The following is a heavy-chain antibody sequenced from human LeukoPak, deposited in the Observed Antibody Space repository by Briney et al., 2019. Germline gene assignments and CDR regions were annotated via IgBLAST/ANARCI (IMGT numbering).Heavy chain of an antibody. Sequence: GASVKVSCKASGYTFTGYYVHWVRQAPGQGLEWMGWINPNSGGTNYAQKLQGRVTMTTDTSTSTAYMELRSLRSDDTAVYYCARDLGCSGGSCYLFYYYYGMDVWGQGTTVTVSS. J-gene: IGHJ6*02. CDR3: ARDLGCSGGSCYLFYYYYGMDV. D-gene: IGHD2-15*01. CDR2: INPNSGGT. CDR1: GYTFTGYY. V-gene: IGHV1-2*02.